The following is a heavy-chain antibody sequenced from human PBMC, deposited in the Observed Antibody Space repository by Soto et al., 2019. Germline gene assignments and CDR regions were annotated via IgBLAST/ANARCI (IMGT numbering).Heavy chain of an antibody. CDR1: GFTFSRTH. V-gene: IGHV3-64*02. J-gene: IGHJ4*02. Sequence: QPGGSLRLSCAASGFTFSRTHMHWVRQAPGMGLEYVSAITNNGVSTYYADSVRGRFIISRDNSKNTLYLQMGSVRAEDMAVYYCATVFCESGGCYYDYWGQGALVTVSS. CDR3: ATVFCESGGCYYDY. D-gene: IGHD3-22*01. CDR2: ITNNGVST.